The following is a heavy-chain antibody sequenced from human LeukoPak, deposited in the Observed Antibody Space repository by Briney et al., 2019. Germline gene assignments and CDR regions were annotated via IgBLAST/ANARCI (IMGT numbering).Heavy chain of an antibody. V-gene: IGHV1-18*01. D-gene: IGHD5-24*01. CDR2: ISTYDGDA. CDR3: ARVDGYNYSDY. J-gene: IGHJ4*02. CDR1: GYSFTSYG. Sequence: ASVKVSCMASGYSFTSYGITWVRQAPGQGLEWMGWISTYDGDANYAQQLQGRVTMTTDTSTITAYMELRSLRSDDTAVYYCARVDGYNYSDYWGQGTLVTVSS.